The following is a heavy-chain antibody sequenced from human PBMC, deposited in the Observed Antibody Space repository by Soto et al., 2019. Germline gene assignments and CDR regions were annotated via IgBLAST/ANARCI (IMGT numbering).Heavy chain of an antibody. Sequence: RASVKVSCKASGYTFTGYYMHWVRQAPGQGLEWMGWINPNSGGTNYAQKFQGRVTMTRDTSISTAYMELSRLRSDDTAVYYCARPYYYDSSGYYYDLYYFDYWGQGTLVTVYS. CDR2: INPNSGGT. J-gene: IGHJ4*02. V-gene: IGHV1-2*02. CDR3: ARPYYYDSSGYYYDLYYFDY. CDR1: GYTFTGYY. D-gene: IGHD3-22*01.